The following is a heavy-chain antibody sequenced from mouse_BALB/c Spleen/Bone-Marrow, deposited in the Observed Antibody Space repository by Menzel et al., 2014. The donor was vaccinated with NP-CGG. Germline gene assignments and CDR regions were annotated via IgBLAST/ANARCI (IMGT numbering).Heavy chain of an antibody. CDR1: GFSFNSYG. V-gene: IGHV5-9-2*01. CDR2: ISGGGSYT. Sequence: EVKLVESGGGLVKSGGSLKLSCAASGFSFNSYGMSWVRQTPEKRLEWVATISGGGSYTFYPDSVKGRFTISRDNAKNNLYLQLSSLRSEDTALYYCARHAYYDQTEVSFVYWGQGTPVTVSA. D-gene: IGHD2-4*01. CDR3: ARHAYYDQTEVSFVY. J-gene: IGHJ3*01.